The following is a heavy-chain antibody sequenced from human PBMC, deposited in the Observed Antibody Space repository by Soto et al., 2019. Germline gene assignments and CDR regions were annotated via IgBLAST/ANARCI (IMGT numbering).Heavy chain of an antibody. CDR3: ARSVRSTDYYYYYGMDV. Sequence: QVQLVQSGAEVKKPGSSVKVSCKASGGTFSSYAISWVRQAPGQGLEWMGGIIPIFGTANYAQKFQGRVTITEDESTSTAYMELSSLRSEDTAVYYCARSVRSTDYYYYYGMDVWGQGTTVTVSS. CDR1: GGTFSSYA. CDR2: IIPIFGTA. J-gene: IGHJ6*02. V-gene: IGHV1-69*12.